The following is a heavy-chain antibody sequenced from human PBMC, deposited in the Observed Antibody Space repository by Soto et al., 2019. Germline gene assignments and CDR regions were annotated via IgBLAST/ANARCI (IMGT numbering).Heavy chain of an antibody. CDR3: ARRGYSYGYDY. D-gene: IGHD5-18*01. CDR1: GGSISSSSYY. V-gene: IGHV4-39*01. CDR2: IYYSGST. Sequence: QLQLQESGPGLVKPSETLSLTCTVSGGSISSSSYYWGWIRQPPGKGLEWIGSIYYSGSTYYNPSLKSRVTISVDTSKNQFSLKLSSVTAADTAVYYCARRGYSYGYDYWGQGTLVTVSS. J-gene: IGHJ4*02.